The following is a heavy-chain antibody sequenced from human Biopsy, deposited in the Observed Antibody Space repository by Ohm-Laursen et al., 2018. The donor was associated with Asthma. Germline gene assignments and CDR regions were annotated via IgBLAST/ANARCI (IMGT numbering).Heavy chain of an antibody. CDR3: ARGDSSNWSHYYFDY. CDR2: IYSGGTS. CDR1: GFTFGNFW. V-gene: IGHV3-53*01. J-gene: IGHJ4*02. Sequence: SLRLSCTASGFTFGNFWMFWVRQAPGKGLEWVSVIYSGGTSHTADSVRGRFTTSRDYSKNTLYLQMHSLRAEDTAVYYCARGDSSNWSHYYFDYWGQGTLVTVSS. D-gene: IGHD3-22*01.